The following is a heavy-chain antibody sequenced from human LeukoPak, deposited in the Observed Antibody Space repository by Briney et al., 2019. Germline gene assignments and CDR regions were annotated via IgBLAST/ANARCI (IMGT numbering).Heavy chain of an antibody. Sequence: SETLSLTCTVSGGSISSSTYYWGWIRQPPGKGLEWIGSIDYSGSTYYDPSLKSRVTISVDTSKNQFSLKLSSVTAADTAVYYCARRITGTTSDSFDYWGQGTLVTVSS. D-gene: IGHD1-20*01. J-gene: IGHJ4*02. V-gene: IGHV4-39*01. CDR3: ARRITGTTSDSFDY. CDR2: IDYSGST. CDR1: GGSISSSTYY.